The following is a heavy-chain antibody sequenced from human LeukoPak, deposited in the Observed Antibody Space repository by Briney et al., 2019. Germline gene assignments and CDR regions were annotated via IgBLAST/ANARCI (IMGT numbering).Heavy chain of an antibody. CDR1: GGSFSGYY. J-gene: IGHJ4*02. CDR3: ARHRGYSYGVDY. V-gene: IGHV4-34*01. Sequence: SETLSLTCAVYGGSFSGYYWSWIRQPPGKGLEWIGEINHSGSTNYNPSLKSRVTISVDTSKNQFSLKLSSVTAADTAVYYCARHRGYSYGVDYWDQGTLVTVSS. CDR2: INHSGST. D-gene: IGHD5-18*01.